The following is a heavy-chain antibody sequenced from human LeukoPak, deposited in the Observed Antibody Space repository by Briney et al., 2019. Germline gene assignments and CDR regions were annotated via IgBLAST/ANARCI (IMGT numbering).Heavy chain of an antibody. Sequence: PSETLSLTCAVYGGPFSGYYWSWIRQPPGKGLEWIGEINHSGSTNYNPSLKSRVTISVDTSKNQFSLKLSSVTAADTAVYYCARRPRVRVGYCSSTSCYRYYYYGMDVWGQGTTVTVSS. CDR2: INHSGST. CDR3: ARRPRVRVGYCSSTSCYRYYYYGMDV. D-gene: IGHD2-2*01. J-gene: IGHJ6*02. CDR1: GGPFSGYY. V-gene: IGHV4-34*01.